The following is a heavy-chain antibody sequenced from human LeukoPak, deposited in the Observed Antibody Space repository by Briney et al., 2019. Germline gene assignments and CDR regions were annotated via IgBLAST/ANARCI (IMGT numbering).Heavy chain of an antibody. CDR3: AKGDTYSSSSFDY. CDR1: GYTFTSYA. D-gene: IGHD6-6*01. J-gene: IGHJ4*02. CDR2: INAGNGNT. Sequence: AVTVSRMPSGYTFTSYAMHWGRQAPGHRLGGVGWINAGNGNTKYSHKFQGRVNITRDTSASTAYMALSSLRSEDTAVYYCAKGDTYSSSSFDYWGQGTLVTVSS. V-gene: IGHV1-3*01.